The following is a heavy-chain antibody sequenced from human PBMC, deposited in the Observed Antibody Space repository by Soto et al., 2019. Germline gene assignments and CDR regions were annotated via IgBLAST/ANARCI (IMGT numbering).Heavy chain of an antibody. J-gene: IGHJ6*02. V-gene: IGHV4-59*12. D-gene: IGHD3-3*01. CDR1: GDSISAFH. CDR2: ISYSGSA. Sequence: PSETLSLTCTVSGDSISAFHWSWIRQPPGKGLEWIGYISYSGSANYNPSLKSRVTTSVDTSKNQFSLKLSSVTAADTAVYYCARGITIFGEVYGMDVWGRGTTVTVSS. CDR3: ARGITIFGEVYGMDV.